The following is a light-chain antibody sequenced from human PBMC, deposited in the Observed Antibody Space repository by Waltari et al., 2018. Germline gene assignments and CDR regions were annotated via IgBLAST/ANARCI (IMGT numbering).Light chain of an antibody. CDR3: QSYDSSLSGYV. V-gene: IGLV1-40*01. CDR1: SSNIGAGYD. Sequence: SSNIGAGYDVQWYQHLPGTAPKVIIYDNNNRPSGVPDRFSGSKSGTSDSLAITGLQAEDEGDYYCQSYDSSLSGYVFGSGTRVTVL. CDR2: DNN. J-gene: IGLJ1*01.